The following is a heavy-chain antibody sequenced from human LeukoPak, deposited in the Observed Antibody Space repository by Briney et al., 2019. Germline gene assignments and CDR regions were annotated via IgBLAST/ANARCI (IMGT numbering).Heavy chain of an antibody. Sequence: PSETLSLTCTVSGGSISSYYWSWIRQPPGKGLEWIGYIYYSGSTNYNPSLKSRVTISVDTPKNQFSLKLSSVTAADTAVYYCAGVPAAGTFRDAFDIWGQGTMVTVSS. J-gene: IGHJ3*02. D-gene: IGHD6-13*01. CDR2: IYYSGST. V-gene: IGHV4-59*08. CDR3: AGVPAAGTFRDAFDI. CDR1: GGSISSYY.